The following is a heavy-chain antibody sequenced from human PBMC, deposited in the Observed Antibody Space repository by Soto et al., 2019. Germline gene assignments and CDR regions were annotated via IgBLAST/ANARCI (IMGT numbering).Heavy chain of an antibody. V-gene: IGHV4-31*03. CDR3: AREGHMTTVTHNSRPIDY. D-gene: IGHD4-17*01. J-gene: IGHJ4*02. CDR1: GGSISSGGYY. CDR2: IYYSGST. Sequence: PSETLSLTCTVSGGSISSGGYYWSWIRQHPGKGLEWIGYIYYSGSTYYNPSLKSRVTISVDTSKNQFSLKLSSVTAADTAVYYCAREGHMTTVTHNSRPIDYWGQGTLLTVYS.